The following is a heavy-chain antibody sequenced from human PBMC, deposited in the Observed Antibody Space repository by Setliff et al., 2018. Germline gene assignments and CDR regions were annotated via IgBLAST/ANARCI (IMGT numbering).Heavy chain of an antibody. CDR3: ARGGLAAANKKGVFEY. CDR2: INIGGGSA. J-gene: IGHJ4*02. V-gene: IGHV1-46*01. D-gene: IGHD6-13*01. Sequence: ASVKVSCKASGYIFTSYYMYWLRQAPGQGPEWMGIINIGGGSASYAQKFQDRVTMTRDTSTNTVYMEVSSLTSDDSAVYYCARGGLAAANKKGVFEYWGQGTLVTVS. CDR1: GYIFTSYY.